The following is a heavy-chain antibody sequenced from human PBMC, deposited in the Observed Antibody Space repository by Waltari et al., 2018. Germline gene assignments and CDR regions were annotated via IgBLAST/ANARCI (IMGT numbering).Heavy chain of an antibody. CDR1: GFTFSSYG. J-gene: IGHJ2*01. D-gene: IGHD4-17*01. CDR2: IATRSTYI. V-gene: IGHV3-21*01. CDR3: ARTRTTAIGLWYFDI. Sequence: EVQLVESGGGLVKPGGSLRLSCAASGFTFSSYGFNWVREAPGKGLEWVSSIATRSTYINYADSGQGRFTISRDNANDSLYLQMNSLRAEDTAVYYCARTRTTAIGLWYFDIWGRGTLVTVSS.